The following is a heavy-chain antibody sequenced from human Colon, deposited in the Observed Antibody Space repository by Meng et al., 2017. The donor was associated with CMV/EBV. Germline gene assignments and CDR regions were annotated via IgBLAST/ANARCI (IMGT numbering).Heavy chain of an antibody. D-gene: IGHD4-17*01. CDR2: ISAGGGST. Sequence: GGSLRLSCAASGFTFSSYWMSWVRQAPGKGLEWVSAISAGGGSTFYADSVKGRYTISRDNSKNTLYLQMNSLRAEDTAVYYCAKAHYADPSWGQGTLVTVSS. CDR3: AKAHYADPS. V-gene: IGHV3-23*01. CDR1: GFTFSSYW. J-gene: IGHJ5*02.